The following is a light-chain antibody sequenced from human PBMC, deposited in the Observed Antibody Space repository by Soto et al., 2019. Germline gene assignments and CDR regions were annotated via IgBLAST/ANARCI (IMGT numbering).Light chain of an antibody. CDR3: QQLKSYPQT. CDR2: AAS. V-gene: IGKV1-9*01. J-gene: IGKJ1*01. CDR1: QGISSY. Sequence: DIQLTQPPSFLSASVGDRVTITCRASQGISSYLAWYQQKPGKAPKLLMYAASNLQSGVPSRFSGSGSGTEFTLTISSLQPEDFATYYCQQLKSYPQTFGQGTKVDIK.